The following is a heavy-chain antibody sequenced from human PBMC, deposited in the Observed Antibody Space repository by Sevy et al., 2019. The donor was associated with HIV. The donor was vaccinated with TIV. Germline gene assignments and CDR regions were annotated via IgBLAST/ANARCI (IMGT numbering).Heavy chain of an antibody. V-gene: IGHV3-23*01. D-gene: IGHD1-1*01. CDR1: GVTFSDYA. CDR2: ISGFGDKT. Sequence: GGSLRLSCAVSGVTFSDYAMSWVRQAPGKGLEWVSFISGFGDKTYYADSVRGRFTISRHNSKNTLHLQMNSLRAEDTAVYYCAKAGGINWFYYYYGMDVWGQGTTVTVSS. J-gene: IGHJ6*02. CDR3: AKAGGINWFYYYYGMDV.